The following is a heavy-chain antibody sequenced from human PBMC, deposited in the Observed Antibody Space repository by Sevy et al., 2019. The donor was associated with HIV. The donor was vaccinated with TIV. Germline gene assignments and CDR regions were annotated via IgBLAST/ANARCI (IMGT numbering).Heavy chain of an antibody. J-gene: IGHJ5*02. D-gene: IGHD5-12*01. CDR3: ARDSGYTINSSPGAT. V-gene: IGHV3-30-3*01. CDR1: GFTFSTYP. CDR2: ISYDGSSK. Sequence: GGSLRLSCAGSGFTFSTYPMHWVRQSPGKGLEWVTVISYDGSSKYYADSVKGRFTISRDNSKNTLFLQMDSLRVDDTAVYYCARDSGYTINSSPGATWGQGALVTVSS.